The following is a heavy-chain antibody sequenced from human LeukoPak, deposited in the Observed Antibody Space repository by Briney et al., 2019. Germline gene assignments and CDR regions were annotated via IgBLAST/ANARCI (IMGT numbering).Heavy chain of an antibody. CDR3: ARDLVTVTKGFDI. V-gene: IGHV4-59*11. J-gene: IGHJ3*02. CDR2: ISYIGST. Sequence: PSETLSLTCAVSADSFSSHYWTWIRQPPGKGLEWVGCISYIGSTNYNPSLKSRVTISIDTTKNQFSLMLSSVTAADTAVYYCARDLVTVTKGFDIWGQGTMVSVSS. D-gene: IGHD4-17*01. CDR1: ADSFSSHY.